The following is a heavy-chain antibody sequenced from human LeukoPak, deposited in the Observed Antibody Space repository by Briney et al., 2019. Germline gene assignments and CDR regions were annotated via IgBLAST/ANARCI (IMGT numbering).Heavy chain of an antibody. CDR1: GGSISSSSYY. D-gene: IGHD2-2*01. CDR2: IYYSGTT. CDR3: ARVVVVPAAINSDAFDI. V-gene: IGHV4-39*07. J-gene: IGHJ3*02. Sequence: SETLSLTCTVSGGSISSSSYYWGWIRQPPGKGLEWIGSIYYSGTTYYNPSLKSRVTISVDTSRNQFSLKLSSVTAADTAVYYCARVVVVPAAINSDAFDIWGQGTMVTVSS.